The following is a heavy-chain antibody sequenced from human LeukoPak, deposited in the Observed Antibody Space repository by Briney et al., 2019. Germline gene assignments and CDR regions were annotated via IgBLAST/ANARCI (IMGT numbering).Heavy chain of an antibody. V-gene: IGHV3-7*01. J-gene: IGHJ4*02. D-gene: IGHD3-22*01. CDR3: ARDLHYYDSSGYLY. Sequence: GGSLRLSCAASGFTFSSYWMSWVRQAPGKGLEWVANIKQDGIEKYYVDSVKGRFTISRDNAKNSLYLQMNSLRAEDTAVYYCARDLHYYDSSGYLYWGQGTLVTVSS. CDR1: GFTFSSYW. CDR2: IKQDGIEK.